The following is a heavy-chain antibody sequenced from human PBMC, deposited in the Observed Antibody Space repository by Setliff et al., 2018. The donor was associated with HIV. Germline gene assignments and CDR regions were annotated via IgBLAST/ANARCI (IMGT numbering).Heavy chain of an antibody. CDR2: IKQDGSEK. D-gene: IGHD3-10*01. V-gene: IGHV3-7*03. J-gene: IGHJ6*03. CDR1: GFTFDIYW. Sequence: GGSLRLSCAASGFTFDIYWMSWVRQAPGKGLEWVANIKQDGSEKYYVDSVRGRFTISRDNTKNSLFLQMNNLRPEDTAVYYCAREGGSERMPFFYYYMDVWGKGTTVTVSS. CDR3: AREGGSERMPFFYYYMDV.